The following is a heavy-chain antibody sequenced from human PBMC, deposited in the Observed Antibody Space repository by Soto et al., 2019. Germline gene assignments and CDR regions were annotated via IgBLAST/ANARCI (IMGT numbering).Heavy chain of an antibody. Sequence: QVQLQESGPGLVKPSQTLSLTCTVSGGSISSGAYYWRWIRQPPGKGLEWIGYIYYSGSTYYNPSLKSRVTITVDTTKIQFSLKLSSVTAADTAVYYCGRWYYYGSSHGYWGQGTLGTVSS. J-gene: IGHJ4*02. CDR1: GGSISSGAYY. V-gene: IGHV4-30-4*01. D-gene: IGHD3-22*01. CDR3: GRWYYYGSSHGY. CDR2: IYYSGST.